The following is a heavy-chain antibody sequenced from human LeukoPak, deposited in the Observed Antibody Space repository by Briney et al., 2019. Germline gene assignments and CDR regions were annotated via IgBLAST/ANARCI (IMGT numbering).Heavy chain of an antibody. Sequence: GGSLRLSCAASGFTFSIYAMSLVRQAPGKGLEWVSAISGSGFTYYADSVKGRFTISRDNSKNTLYLQMNSLRAEDTAVYFCARGLYSSSPWGQGTLVTVSS. CDR2: ISGSGFT. CDR1: GFTFSIYA. D-gene: IGHD6-6*01. V-gene: IGHV3-23*01. CDR3: ARGLYSSSP. J-gene: IGHJ4*02.